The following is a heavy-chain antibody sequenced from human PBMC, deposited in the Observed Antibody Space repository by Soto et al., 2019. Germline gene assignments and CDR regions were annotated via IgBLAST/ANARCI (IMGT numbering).Heavy chain of an antibody. J-gene: IGHJ3*01. V-gene: IGHV3-23*01. Sequence: EVHLLESGGGLVQPGGSLRLSCAASGFTFSKHGMTWVRQAPGKGLECVSGISGNGLNTYYADSVKGRFTISRDNSRNRMYLQMNSLRVEDAALYYCARRVDYGDFVLDFSGQGTMVTVSS. CDR3: ARRVDYGDFVLDF. D-gene: IGHD4-17*01. CDR1: GFTFSKHG. CDR2: ISGNGLNT.